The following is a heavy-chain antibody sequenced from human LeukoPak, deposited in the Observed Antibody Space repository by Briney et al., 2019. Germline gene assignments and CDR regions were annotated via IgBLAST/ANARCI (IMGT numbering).Heavy chain of an antibody. V-gene: IGHV3-23*01. CDR2: LSANGGST. CDR1: GFTFSTYA. CDR3: AKPPPDSSSWLFDY. D-gene: IGHD6-13*01. J-gene: IGHJ4*02. Sequence: GGSLRLSCAASGFTFSTYAMSWVRQAPGKGLEWVSTLSANGGSTYYADSVKGRFTISRDNSKNTLNLQMNSLKVEDTAVYYCAKPPPDSSSWLFDYWGQGTLVTVPS.